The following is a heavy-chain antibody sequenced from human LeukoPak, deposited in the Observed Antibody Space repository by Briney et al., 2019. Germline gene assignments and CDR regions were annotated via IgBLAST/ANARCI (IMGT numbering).Heavy chain of an antibody. V-gene: IGHV1-3*01. CDR2: INAGNGNT. J-gene: IGHJ6*02. Sequence: ASVKVSFKASGYTFTTYAMHWVRQAPGQTFEWMGWINAGNGNTKYSQKFQGRVTMTRDTSTSTVYMELSSLRSEDTAVYYCAKVVGSSGWYRGDYYYGMDVWGQGTTVTVSS. CDR1: GYTFTTYA. D-gene: IGHD6-19*01. CDR3: AKVVGSSGWYRGDYYYGMDV.